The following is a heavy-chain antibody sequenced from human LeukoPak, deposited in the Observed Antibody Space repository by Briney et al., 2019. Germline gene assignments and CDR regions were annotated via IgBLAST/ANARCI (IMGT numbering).Heavy chain of an antibody. CDR3: AKDTGSGYDYFSYYFDY. CDR2: ISGSGGST. J-gene: IGHJ4*02. CDR1: GFTFSSYA. Sequence: GGSLRLSCAASGFTFSSYAMSWVRQAPGKVLEWVSAISGSGGSTYYADSVRGRFTISRDNSKDTLYLQMNSLRAEDTAVYYCAKDTGSGYDYFSYYFDYWGQGTLVTVSS. V-gene: IGHV3-23*01. D-gene: IGHD5-12*01.